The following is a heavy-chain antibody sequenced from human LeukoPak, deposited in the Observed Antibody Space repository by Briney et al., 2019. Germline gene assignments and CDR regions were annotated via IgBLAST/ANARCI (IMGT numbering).Heavy chain of an antibody. Sequence: PGGSLRLSCAASGFTFSDYYMSWIRQAPGKGLEWVSYISSSGSTIYYADSVKGRFTISRDNAKNSLYLQMNSLRAEDTAVYYCTAPDNLTVFDYWGQGTLVTVSS. D-gene: IGHD1-14*01. CDR1: GFTFSDYY. CDR3: TAPDNLTVFDY. J-gene: IGHJ4*02. V-gene: IGHV3-11*01. CDR2: ISSSGSTI.